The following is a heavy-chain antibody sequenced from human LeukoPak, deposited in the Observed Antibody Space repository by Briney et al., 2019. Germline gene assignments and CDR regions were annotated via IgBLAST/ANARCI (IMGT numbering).Heavy chain of an antibody. CDR2: ISATGST. V-gene: IGHV4-61*02. D-gene: IGHD1-26*01. Sequence: SETLSLTCPVSGGSISSGSDYWSWIRQPAGKGLEWIGRISATGSTNSNPSLKSRVTISVDTSKSQFSLKLTSVTAADTAVYFCARLNSGSYWGGFDYWGQGTLVTVSS. CDR3: ARLNSGSYWGGFDY. J-gene: IGHJ4*02. CDR1: GGSISSGSDY.